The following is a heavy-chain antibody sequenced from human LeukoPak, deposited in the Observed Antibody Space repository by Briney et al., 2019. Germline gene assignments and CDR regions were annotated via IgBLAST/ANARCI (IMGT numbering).Heavy chain of an antibody. Sequence: GGSLRLSCAAPRFTFDDYAMHWVRQAPGKGLEWVSGISWNSGSIGYADSVKGRFTISRDNAKNSLYLQMNSLRAEDTALYYCAKGYSSSWYNWFDPWGQGTLVTVSS. V-gene: IGHV3-9*01. CDR3: AKGYSSSWYNWFDP. J-gene: IGHJ5*02. D-gene: IGHD6-13*01. CDR2: ISWNSGSI. CDR1: RFTFDDYA.